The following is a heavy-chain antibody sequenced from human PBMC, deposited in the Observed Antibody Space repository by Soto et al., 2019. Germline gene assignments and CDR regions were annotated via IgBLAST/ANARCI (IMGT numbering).Heavy chain of an antibody. Sequence: EVQLVESGGGLVKPGGFLRLSCAASGFTFSSYSMNWVRQAPGKGLEWVSSISSSSSYIYYADSVKGRFTISRDNAKNSLYLQMNSLRAEDTAVYYCARDRDYGEPFDYWGQGTLVTVSS. CDR3: ARDRDYGEPFDY. CDR2: ISSSSSYI. V-gene: IGHV3-21*01. D-gene: IGHD4-17*01. CDR1: GFTFSSYS. J-gene: IGHJ4*02.